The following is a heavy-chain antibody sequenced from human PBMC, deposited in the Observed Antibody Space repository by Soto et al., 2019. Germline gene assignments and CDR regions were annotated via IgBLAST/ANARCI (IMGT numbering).Heavy chain of an antibody. CDR1: GFTFSSYG. V-gene: IGHV3-33*01. D-gene: IGHD3-3*01. J-gene: IGHJ6*03. CDR3: ARNALRFLEWSDNHYYYYYMDV. CDR2: ICYDGSNK. Sequence: VGSLRLSCAASGFTFSSYGMHWVRQAPGKGLEWVAVICYDGSNKYYADSVKGRFTISRDNSNNTLYLQMNSLRAEDTAVYYCARNALRFLEWSDNHYYYYYMDVWGKGTTVTVSS.